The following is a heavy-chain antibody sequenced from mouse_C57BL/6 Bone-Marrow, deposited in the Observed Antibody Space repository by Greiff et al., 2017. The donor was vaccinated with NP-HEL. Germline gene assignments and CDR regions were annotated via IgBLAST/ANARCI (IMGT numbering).Heavy chain of an antibody. J-gene: IGHJ2*01. D-gene: IGHD2-3*01. V-gene: IGHV1-55*01. CDR3: ARDGYYVLDY. CDR2: IYPGSGST. CDR1: GYTFTSYW. Sequence: VQLQQSGAELVKPGASVKMSYKASGYTFTSYWITWVKQRPGQGLEWIGDIYPGSGSTNYNEKFKSKATLTVDTSSSTAYMQLSSLTSEDSAVYYCARDGYYVLDYWGQGTTLTVSS.